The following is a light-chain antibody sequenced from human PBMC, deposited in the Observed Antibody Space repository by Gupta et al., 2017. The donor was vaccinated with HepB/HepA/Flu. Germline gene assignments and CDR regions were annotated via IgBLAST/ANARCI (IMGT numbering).Light chain of an antibody. CDR3: CSYAGNYIYV. V-gene: IGLV2-11*03. CDR1: SSDVGAYNY. J-gene: IGLJ1*01. CDR2: DVT. Sequence: VSGSPGQSVTISCTGTSSDVGAYNYVSWYQQHPGKAPKLMIYDVTKRPSGVPDRFSGSKSGNTASLTISGLQPEDEGDYYCCSYAGNYIYVFGTGTEVTVL.